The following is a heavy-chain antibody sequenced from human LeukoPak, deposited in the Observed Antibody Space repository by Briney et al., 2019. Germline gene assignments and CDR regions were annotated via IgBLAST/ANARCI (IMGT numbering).Heavy chain of an antibody. D-gene: IGHD3-10*01. CDR1: GGTFSSYA. V-gene: IGHV1-69*04. CDR3: ARDLEYYGSGSPPDY. J-gene: IGHJ4*02. Sequence: ASVKVSCKASGGTFSSYAISWVRQAPGQGLEWMGRIIPILGIASYAQKFQGRVTITADKSTSTAYMELSSLRSEDTAVYYCARDLEYYGSGSPPDYWGQGTLVTVSS. CDR2: IIPILGIA.